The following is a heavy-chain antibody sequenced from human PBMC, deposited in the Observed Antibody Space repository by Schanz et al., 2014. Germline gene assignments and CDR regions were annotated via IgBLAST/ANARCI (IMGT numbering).Heavy chain of an antibody. V-gene: IGHV3-30*18. Sequence: QVQLVESGGGLVEPGGSLRLSCAASGFSFSDYYMSWIRQAPGKGLEWVALVSSDGNNDYYTDSVKGRFTISRDNSKNTLYLQMNSLRAEDTAVYFCAKIERNEDWGQGTLVTVSS. D-gene: IGHD1-1*01. J-gene: IGHJ4*02. CDR1: GFSFSDYY. CDR3: AKIERNED. CDR2: VSSDGNND.